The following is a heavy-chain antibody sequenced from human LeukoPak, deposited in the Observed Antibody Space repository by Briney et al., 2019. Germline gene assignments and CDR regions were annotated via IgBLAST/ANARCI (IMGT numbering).Heavy chain of an antibody. Sequence: GGSLRLSCEASGFTFTTYSMTWVRQAPGKGLEWVSIISGSSAIFSADALKGRFAISRDDAKNLLYLDMNSLRAEDTAVYYCARCTTGRTFGSLREIKRSREIDYWGQGTLVTVSS. CDR2: ISGSSAI. CDR1: GFTFTTYS. J-gene: IGHJ4*02. V-gene: IGHV3-21*01. D-gene: IGHD1-1*01. CDR3: ARCTTGRTFGSLREIKRSREIDY.